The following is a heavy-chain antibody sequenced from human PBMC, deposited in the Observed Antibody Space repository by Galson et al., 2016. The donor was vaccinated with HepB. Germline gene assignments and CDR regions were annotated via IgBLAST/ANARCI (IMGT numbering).Heavy chain of an antibody. D-gene: IGHD3-10*01. CDR2: SKNKARGYTT. V-gene: IGHV3-72*01. CDR3: VAYYTSGSYYNHY. CDR1: GFTFSDHY. Sequence: SLRLSCAASGFTFSDHYIDWVRQASGKGLEWVGRSKNKARGYTTEYAASVKGRFIVSRDDSRNSLYLQMNSLKTEDTAMYYCVAYYTSGSYYNHYWGRGTLVTVSS. J-gene: IGHJ4*02.